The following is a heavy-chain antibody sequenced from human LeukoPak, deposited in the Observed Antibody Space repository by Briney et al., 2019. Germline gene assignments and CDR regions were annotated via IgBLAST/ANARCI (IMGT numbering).Heavy chain of an antibody. D-gene: IGHD2-15*01. Sequence: GRSLRLSCAASGFTFSSYGMHWVRQAPGKGLEWVAVISYDGSNKYYADSVKGRFTISRDNSKDTLYLQMNSLRAEDTAVYYCANDGYGLWGQGTLVTVSS. CDR1: GFTFSSYG. V-gene: IGHV3-30*18. CDR2: ISYDGSNK. J-gene: IGHJ4*02. CDR3: ANDGYGL.